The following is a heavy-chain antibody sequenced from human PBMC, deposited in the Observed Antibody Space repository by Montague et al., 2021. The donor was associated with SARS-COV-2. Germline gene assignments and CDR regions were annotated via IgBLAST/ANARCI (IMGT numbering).Heavy chain of an antibody. Sequence: SLRLSCAASGFIFDDYGMHWVRQAPGKGLEWVAVISYDGSNKYYADSVKGRFTISRDNSKNTLYLQMNSLRAEDTAVYYCANVLDSYGFYFDYWGQGTLVTVSS. V-gene: IGHV3-30*18. CDR2: ISYDGSNK. CDR1: GFIFDDYG. CDR3: ANVLDSYGFYFDY. J-gene: IGHJ4*02. D-gene: IGHD5-18*01.